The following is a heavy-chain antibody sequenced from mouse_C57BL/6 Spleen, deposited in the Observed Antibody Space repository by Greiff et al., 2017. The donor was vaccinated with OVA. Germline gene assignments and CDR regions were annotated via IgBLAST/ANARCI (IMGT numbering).Heavy chain of an antibody. CDR3: AHDYDVYMDY. CDR2: INPNYGTT. V-gene: IGHV1-39*01. Sequence: VQLQQSGPELVKPGASVKISCTASGYSFTDYNMNWVKQSHGKSLEWIGFINPNYGTTNYNQKFKGKATLTVDQSSSTAYMQLNSMTSEDSAVDYCAHDYDVYMDYWGQGTSVTVSS. J-gene: IGHJ4*01. CDR1: GYSFTDYN. D-gene: IGHD2-4*01.